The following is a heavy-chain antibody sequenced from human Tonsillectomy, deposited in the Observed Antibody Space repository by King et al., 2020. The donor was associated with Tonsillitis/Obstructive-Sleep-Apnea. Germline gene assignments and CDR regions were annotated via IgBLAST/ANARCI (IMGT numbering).Heavy chain of an antibody. V-gene: IGHV4-34*01. Sequence: VQLQQWGAGLLKPSETLSLTCAVYGVSFRGYYWSWIRQPPGKGLEWIGEINHSGSTNYNPSLKSRVTISVDTSKNQFSLKLSSVTAADTAVYYCAREYCSSTSCSPPDWFDPWGQGTLVTVSS. CDR2: INHSGST. CDR1: GVSFRGYY. D-gene: IGHD2-2*01. CDR3: AREYCSSTSCSPPDWFDP. J-gene: IGHJ5*02.